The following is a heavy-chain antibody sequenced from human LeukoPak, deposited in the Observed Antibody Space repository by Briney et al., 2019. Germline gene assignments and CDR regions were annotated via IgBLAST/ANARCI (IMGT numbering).Heavy chain of an antibody. CDR1: GYTFTGYY. CDR3: ARVDGYYVSSGYYYFLDY. D-gene: IGHD3-22*01. V-gene: IGHV1-2*02. CDR2: INPNSGGT. Sequence: GASVKVSCKASGYTFTGYYMHWVRQAPGQGLEWMGWINPNSGGTNYAQKFQGRVTMTRDTSISTAYMELSRLRSDDTAVYYCARVDGYYVSSGYYYFLDYWGQGTLVTVSS. J-gene: IGHJ4*02.